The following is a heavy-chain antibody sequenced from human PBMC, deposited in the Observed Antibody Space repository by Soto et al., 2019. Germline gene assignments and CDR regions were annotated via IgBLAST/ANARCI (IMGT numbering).Heavy chain of an antibody. J-gene: IGHJ4*02. Sequence: PGGSLRLSCAASGFTFRSYAMTWVRQAPGKGLGGVSAISGGGGSTYYAGSAKGRSTISRANSKKPPYLQRSRVRAEDTAVYYCAKDTTDGDYYYEFDYWGQGTLVTVSS. D-gene: IGHD4-17*01. CDR1: GFTFRSYA. CDR3: AKDTTDGDYYYEFDY. CDR2: ISGGGGST. V-gene: IGHV3-23*01.